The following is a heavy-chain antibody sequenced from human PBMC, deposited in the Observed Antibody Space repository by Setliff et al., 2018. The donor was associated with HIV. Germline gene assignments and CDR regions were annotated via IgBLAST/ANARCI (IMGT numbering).Heavy chain of an antibody. V-gene: IGHV3-7*03. CDR3: AKDYYDFVWGSSLAY. Sequence: PGGSLRLSCVASGLTFNRYWMSWVRQVPGKGLEWVSNTKFDGSESYYVDSVKGRFIASTDNAKNTLYLQMNSLRAEDTAVYYCAKDYYDFVWGSSLAYWGQGTLVTVSS. D-gene: IGHD3-16*01. CDR1: GLTFNRYW. CDR2: TKFDGSES. J-gene: IGHJ4*02.